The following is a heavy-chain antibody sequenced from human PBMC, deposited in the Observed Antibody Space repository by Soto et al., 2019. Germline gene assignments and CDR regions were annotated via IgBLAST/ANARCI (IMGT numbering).Heavy chain of an antibody. CDR3: AKERENGADRYCLDY. J-gene: IGHJ4*02. CDR2: LRGGCDNI. V-gene: IGHV3-23*01. CDR1: GFPSSSYA. Sequence: GGSLRLSCAAAGFPSSSYAMTWVRQAPGRGRRWGSALRGGCDNIYYADSMQGRFTISSDQSRNTLFRQMHSLRAEGPAVYFCAKERENGADRYCLDYWGQATLGAVSS. D-gene: IGHD2-8*01.